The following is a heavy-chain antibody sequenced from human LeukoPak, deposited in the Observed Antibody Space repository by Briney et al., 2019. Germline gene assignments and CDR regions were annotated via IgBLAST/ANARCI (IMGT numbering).Heavy chain of an antibody. CDR1: GGTFSSYA. J-gene: IGHJ5*02. CDR2: ISAYNGNT. CDR3: ARGGDSSGWSNWFDP. Sequence: ASVKVSCKASGGTFSSYAISWVRQAPGQGLEWMGWISAYNGNTNYAQKLQGRVTMTTDTSTSTAYMELRSLRSDDTAVYYCARGGDSSGWSNWFDPWGQGTLVTVSS. D-gene: IGHD6-19*01. V-gene: IGHV1-18*01.